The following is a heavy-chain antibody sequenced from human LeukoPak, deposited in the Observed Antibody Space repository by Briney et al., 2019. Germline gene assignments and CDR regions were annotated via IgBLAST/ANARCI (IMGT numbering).Heavy chain of an antibody. CDR3: ARYIVVVPAASTFDP. CDR1: GGSISSGDYY. D-gene: IGHD2-2*01. Sequence: SQTLSLTCTVSGGSISSGDYYWSWIRQPPGKGLEWIGYIYYSGSTYYNPSLKSRVTISVDTSKNQFSLQLSSVTAADTAVYYCARYIVVVPAASTFDPWGQGTLVTVSS. V-gene: IGHV4-30-4*01. J-gene: IGHJ5*02. CDR2: IYYSGST.